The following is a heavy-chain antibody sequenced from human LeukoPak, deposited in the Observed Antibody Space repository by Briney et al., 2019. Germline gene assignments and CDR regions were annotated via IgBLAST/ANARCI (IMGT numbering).Heavy chain of an antibody. CDR1: GFTFSSYG. CDR3: AKDLDYYFDY. J-gene: IGHJ4*02. V-gene: IGHV3-30*18. CDR2: ISYDGSNK. Sequence: GGSLRLSCAASGFTFSSYGMHWVRQAPGKGLEWVAVISYDGSNKYYADSVKGRFTISRDNSKNTLYLQMNSLRAEDTAVYYCAKDLDYYFDYWGQGILVTVSS. D-gene: IGHD2-21*01.